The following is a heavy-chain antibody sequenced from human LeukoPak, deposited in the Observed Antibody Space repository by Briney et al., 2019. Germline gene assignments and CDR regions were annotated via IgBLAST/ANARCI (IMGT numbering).Heavy chain of an antibody. V-gene: IGHV4-34*01. CDR3: ARMVYNWNYETYDWFDP. J-gene: IGHJ5*02. Sequence: SETLSLTCAVYGGSFSGYYWSWIRQPPGKGLEWMGEVNHSGSTNYNPSLKSRVTISVDTSKNQFSLKLSSVTAADTAVYYCARMVYNWNYETYDWFDPWGQGTLVTVSS. D-gene: IGHD1-7*01. CDR2: VNHSGST. CDR1: GGSFSGYY.